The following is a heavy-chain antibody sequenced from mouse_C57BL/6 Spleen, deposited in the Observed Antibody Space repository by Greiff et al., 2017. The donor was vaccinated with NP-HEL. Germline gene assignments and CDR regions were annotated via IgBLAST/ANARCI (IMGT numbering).Heavy chain of an antibody. V-gene: IGHV1-69*01. CDR2: IDPSDSYT. CDR3: ARGGGSGTGY. Sequence: QVQLQHPGAELVMPGASVKLSCKASGYTFTSYWMHWVKQRPGQGLEWIGEIDPSDSYTNYNQKFKGKSTLTVDKSSSTAYMQLSSLTSEDSAVYYCARGGGSGTGYWGQGTTLTVSS. J-gene: IGHJ2*01. D-gene: IGHD3-2*02. CDR1: GYTFTSYW.